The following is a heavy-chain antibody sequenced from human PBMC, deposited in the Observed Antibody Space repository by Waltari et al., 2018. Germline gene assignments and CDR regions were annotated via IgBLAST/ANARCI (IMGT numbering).Heavy chain of an antibody. J-gene: IGHJ4*02. D-gene: IGHD6-19*01. CDR1: GGSISTSGHY. CDR3: AKDEYYSNGWYGGLDS. CDR2: IYYSGNT. V-gene: IGHV4-39*07. Sequence: QLQLQESGPGLVKPSETLTLTCNVSGGSISTSGHYSGWIRPPPGQGLEWIGSIYYSGNTYYSPSLKSRITMSVDTSKNQFSLKVTSVTAADTAVYYCAKDEYYSNGWYGGLDSWGQGTLVTVSA.